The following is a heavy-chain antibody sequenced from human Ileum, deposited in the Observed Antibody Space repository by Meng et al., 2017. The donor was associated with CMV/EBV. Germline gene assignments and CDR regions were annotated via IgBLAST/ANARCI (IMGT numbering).Heavy chain of an antibody. J-gene: IGHJ5*02. CDR1: TFTSHG. CDR2: ITTYNGNT. V-gene: IGHV1-18*01. CDR3: ARGSCSTQICPQGNWFDP. Sequence: TFTSHGITWVRQGPGQGLEWMGWITTYNGNTKVLQNLQGRITLTADTSTRTAYMELRNLRSDDTAVYYCARGSCSTQICPQGNWFDPWARGPWSPSPQ. D-gene: IGHD2-2*01.